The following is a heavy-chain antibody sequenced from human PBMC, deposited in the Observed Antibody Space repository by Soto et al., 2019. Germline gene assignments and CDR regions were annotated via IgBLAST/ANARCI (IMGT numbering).Heavy chain of an antibody. CDR3: ARVKGVYDSSGYYYDY. Sequence: PGGSLRLSCAASGFTFSSHDMHWVRQATGKGLEWVSAIGTAGDTYYPGSVKGRFTISRENAKNSLYLQMNSLRAGDTAVYYCARVKGVYDSSGYYYDYWGQGTLVTVSS. J-gene: IGHJ4*02. D-gene: IGHD3-22*01. V-gene: IGHV3-13*04. CDR2: IGTAGDT. CDR1: GFTFSSHD.